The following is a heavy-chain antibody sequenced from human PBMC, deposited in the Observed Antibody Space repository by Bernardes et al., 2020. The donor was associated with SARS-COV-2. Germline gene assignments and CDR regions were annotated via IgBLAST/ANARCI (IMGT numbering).Heavy chain of an antibody. CDR2: IKTDGSGI. CDR1: GFTFSSSW. Sequence: SRRLSCAASGFTFSSSWMHWVRQPPGKGLEWVSHIKTDGSGITYADSVKGRFTISRDNAKNTLYLQMNSLRAEDTAVYYCARDAPRSGPWGQGTLVTVSS. D-gene: IGHD3-10*01. CDR3: ARDAPRSGP. J-gene: IGHJ5*02. V-gene: IGHV3-74*03.